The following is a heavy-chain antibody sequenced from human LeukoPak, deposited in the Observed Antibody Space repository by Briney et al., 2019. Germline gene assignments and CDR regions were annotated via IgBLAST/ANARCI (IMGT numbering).Heavy chain of an antibody. CDR1: GDSISSSNW. CDR3: ARGRWLDY. Sequence: SKTLSLTCAVSGDSISSSNWWSWVRQPPGKGLEWIGEIYHSGSTNYNPSLKSRVTISIDNSKNQFSLKLSSVTAADTAVYYCARGRWLDYWGQGTLVSVSS. D-gene: IGHD4-23*01. CDR2: IYHSGST. V-gene: IGHV4-4*02. J-gene: IGHJ4*02.